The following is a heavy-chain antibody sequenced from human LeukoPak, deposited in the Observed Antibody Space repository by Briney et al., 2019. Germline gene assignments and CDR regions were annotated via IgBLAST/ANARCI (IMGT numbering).Heavy chain of an antibody. J-gene: IGHJ4*02. Sequence: SETLSLTCTVSGGSVSGGSISSYYWSWIRQPPGKGLEWIGFIAYTGSTNYNPSLKSRVTISVDTSKNQFSLKLSSVTAADTAVYYCARGPPPDFDYWGRGTLVTVSS. CDR1: GGSVSGGSISSYY. CDR3: ARGPPPDFDY. CDR2: IAYTGST. V-gene: IGHV4-59*12.